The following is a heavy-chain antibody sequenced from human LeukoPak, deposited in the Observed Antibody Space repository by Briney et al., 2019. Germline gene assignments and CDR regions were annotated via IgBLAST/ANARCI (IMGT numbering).Heavy chain of an antibody. CDR2: MNPNSGNT. D-gene: IGHD3-9*01. Sequence: ASVKVSCKASGYTFTSYDINWVRQATGQGLGWRGWMNPNSGNTGYAQKFQGRVTMTRNTSISTAYMELSSLRSEDTAVYYCARSGSRYYDILTGYYKVNAFDYWGQGTLITVSS. V-gene: IGHV1-8*01. J-gene: IGHJ4*02. CDR1: GYTFTSYD. CDR3: ARSGSRYYDILTGYYKVNAFDY.